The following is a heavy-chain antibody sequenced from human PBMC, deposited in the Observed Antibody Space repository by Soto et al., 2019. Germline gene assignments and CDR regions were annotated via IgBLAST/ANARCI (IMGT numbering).Heavy chain of an antibody. D-gene: IGHD5-18*01. CDR3: AKDRSVDTRDWFDP. Sequence: GGSLRLSCAASGFTSTNYAMSWVRQAPGKGLEWVSGISNTGGNTYYADSVKGRFTISRDNSKNTLYLRMNSLRGDDTAVYYCAKDRSVDTRDWFDPWGQGTLVTVSS. V-gene: IGHV3-23*01. CDR1: GFTSTNYA. CDR2: ISNTGGNT. J-gene: IGHJ5*02.